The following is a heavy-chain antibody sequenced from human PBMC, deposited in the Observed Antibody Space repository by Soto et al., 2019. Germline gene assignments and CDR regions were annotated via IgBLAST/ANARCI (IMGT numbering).Heavy chain of an antibody. CDR3: ARDHGYSSSWRIYYYGMDV. Sequence: GGSLRLSCAASGFTFSSYSMNWVRQAPGKGLEWVSSISSSSSYIYYADSVKGRFTISRDNAKNSLYLQMNSLRAEDTAVYYCARDHGYSSSWRIYYYGMDVWGQGTTVTVSS. V-gene: IGHV3-21*01. D-gene: IGHD6-13*01. CDR2: ISSSSSYI. J-gene: IGHJ6*02. CDR1: GFTFSSYS.